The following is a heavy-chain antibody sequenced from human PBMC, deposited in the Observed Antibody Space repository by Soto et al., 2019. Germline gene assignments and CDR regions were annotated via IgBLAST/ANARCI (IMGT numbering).Heavy chain of an antibody. J-gene: IGHJ5*02. V-gene: IGHV4-34*01. CDR1: GGSFSGYY. Sequence: QVQLQQWGAGLLKPSETLSLTCAVYGGSFSGYYWSWIRQPPGKGLEWIGEINHSGSTNYNPSLKRRVTISVDTSKNQFSLKLSSVTAADTAVYYCASGDNLGHWFDPWGQGTLVTVSS. D-gene: IGHD1-1*01. CDR2: INHSGST. CDR3: ASGDNLGHWFDP.